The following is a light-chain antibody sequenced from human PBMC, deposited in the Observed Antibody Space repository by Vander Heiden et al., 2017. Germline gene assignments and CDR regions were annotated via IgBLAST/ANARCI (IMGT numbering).Light chain of an antibody. Sequence: DIQMTHSPSTLSASARDRVTITCRASQSISNSLAWYQQKPGKAPKLLIYEASTLEGGVPFRFSGSGSGTEFTLTITSLQPDDFATYYCQQDESYPYTFGQGTKMEIK. CDR1: QSISNS. CDR2: EAS. J-gene: IGKJ2*01. CDR3: QQDESYPYT. V-gene: IGKV1-5*03.